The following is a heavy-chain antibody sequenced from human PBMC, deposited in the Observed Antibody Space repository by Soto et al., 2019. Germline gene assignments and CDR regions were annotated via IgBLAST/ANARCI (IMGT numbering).Heavy chain of an antibody. V-gene: IGHV4-31*03. D-gene: IGHD6-13*01. Sequence: QVQLQESGPGLVKPSQTLSLTCTVSGGSISSGGYYWSWNRQHPGKGLEGIGYFYYSGSTYYNPSLKRRVTLTVNTSKNQFSLKLTSVTAGDTAVYYCVREWGGGGYCSSWYVGYFDYWGQGTLVTVSS. J-gene: IGHJ4*02. CDR1: GGSISSGGYY. CDR3: VREWGGGGYCSSWYVGYFDY. CDR2: FYYSGST.